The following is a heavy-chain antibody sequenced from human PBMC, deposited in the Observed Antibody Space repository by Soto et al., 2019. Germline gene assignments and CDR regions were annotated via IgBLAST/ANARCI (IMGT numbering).Heavy chain of an antibody. CDR3: ARDNLSYGLALDV. J-gene: IGHJ6*02. Sequence: PGGSLRLSCAASGFRFDDYNMHWVRQGPGKGLEWVSFISWNGANTFYADSVKGRFTISRDSSKKSVSLQINSLRSEDTALYYCARDNLSYGLALDVWGQGTTVTVSS. CDR1: GFRFDDYN. D-gene: IGHD3-16*01. CDR2: ISWNGANT. V-gene: IGHV3-43*01.